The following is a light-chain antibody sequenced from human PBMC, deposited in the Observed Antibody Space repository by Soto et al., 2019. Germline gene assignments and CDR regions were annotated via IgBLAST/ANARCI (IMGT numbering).Light chain of an antibody. CDR1: QSVSSG. CDR2: GAS. J-gene: IGKJ2*01. V-gene: IGKV3-15*01. Sequence: EIVMTQSPATLSVSPGERVTLSCRASQSVSSGLSWYQQKPGQAPRLLIYGASTRATGIPARFSGSGSGTEFTLTISSLQSEDYAVYYCQQYNNWPPYTFGQGTKVEIK. CDR3: QQYNNWPPYT.